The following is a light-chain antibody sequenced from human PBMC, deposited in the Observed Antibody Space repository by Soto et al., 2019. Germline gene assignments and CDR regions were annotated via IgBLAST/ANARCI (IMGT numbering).Light chain of an antibody. CDR3: QQSYSTPWT. Sequence: DIQMTQSPSSLSASVGDRVTITCRASQSISSYLNWYQQKPGKAPKLLIYAASRLQSGVPSRFSGSGSGTEFTLTISSLQPEDFATYYCQQSYSTPWTFGQGTKVEIK. J-gene: IGKJ1*01. CDR1: QSISSY. V-gene: IGKV1-39*01. CDR2: AAS.